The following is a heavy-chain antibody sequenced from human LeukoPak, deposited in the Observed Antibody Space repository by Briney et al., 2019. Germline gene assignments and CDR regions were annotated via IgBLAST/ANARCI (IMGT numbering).Heavy chain of an antibody. CDR3: ARGALHVFDY. V-gene: IGHV3-48*03. J-gene: IGHJ4*02. Sequence: GGSLRLSCAASGFTFSDYEINWVRQAPGKGLEWISCISTSGSTTYYADSVRGRFTISRDNAKNSLFLQMNTLTAEDTAVYYCARGALHVFDYWGQGTPVTVSS. CDR1: GFTFSDYE. CDR2: ISTSGSTT. D-gene: IGHD3-10*02.